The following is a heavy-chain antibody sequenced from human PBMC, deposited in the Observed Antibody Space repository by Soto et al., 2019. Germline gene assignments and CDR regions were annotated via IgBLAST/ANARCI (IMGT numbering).Heavy chain of an antibody. D-gene: IGHD2-21*01. CDR2: IFRGGGT. Sequence: GSLRLSCAASGFSVSSRYMSWVRQAPGKGLEWVSAIFRGGGTSFADSVKGRFTISRDNSKNMVYLQMNSLRAEDTAVYYCVRDDGVSPYDYWGPGTLVTVSS. V-gene: IGHV3-66*01. CDR1: GFSVSSRY. CDR3: VRDDGVSPYDY. J-gene: IGHJ4*02.